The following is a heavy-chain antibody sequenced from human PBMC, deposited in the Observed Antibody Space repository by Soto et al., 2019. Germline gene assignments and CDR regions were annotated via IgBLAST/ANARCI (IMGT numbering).Heavy chain of an antibody. Sequence: KQSQTFSLTCAISGDSVSSNSAAWNWIRQSPSRGLEWLGRTYYRSKWYNDYAVSVKSRITINPDTSKNQFSLQLNSVTPEDTAVYYCARANAAAGTKACFDYWGQGTLVTVSS. CDR3: ARANAAAGTKACFDY. J-gene: IGHJ4*02. D-gene: IGHD6-13*01. CDR1: GDSVSSNSAA. V-gene: IGHV6-1*01. CDR2: TYYRSKWYN.